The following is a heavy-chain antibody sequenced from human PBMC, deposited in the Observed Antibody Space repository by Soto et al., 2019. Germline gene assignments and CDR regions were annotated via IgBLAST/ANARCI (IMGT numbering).Heavy chain of an antibody. Sequence: GASVKGSCKASGGTFSSYTISWVRQAPGQGLEWMGRIIPILGIANYAQKFQGRVTITADKSTSTAYMELSSLRSEDTAVYYCARRIVAADTNDAFDVWGQGTMVTGSS. V-gene: IGHV1-69*02. D-gene: IGHD6-13*01. CDR2: IIPILGIA. J-gene: IGHJ3*01. CDR1: GGTFSSYT. CDR3: ARRIVAADTNDAFDV.